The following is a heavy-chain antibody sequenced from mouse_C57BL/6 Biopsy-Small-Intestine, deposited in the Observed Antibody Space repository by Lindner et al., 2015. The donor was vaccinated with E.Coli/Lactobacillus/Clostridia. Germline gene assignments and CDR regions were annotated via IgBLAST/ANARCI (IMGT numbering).Heavy chain of an antibody. Sequence: VQLQESGPELVKPGXSVKISCKASGYSFTGYYMNWVKQSPEKSLEWIGEINPITGGTTYNQKFKAKATLTVDKSSSTAYMQFNSLTSEDSAVYYCARSYYDYLDYWGQGTTLTVSS. J-gene: IGHJ2*01. CDR2: INPITGGT. CDR3: ARSYYDYLDY. V-gene: IGHV1-42*01. CDR1: GYSFTGYY. D-gene: IGHD2-4*01.